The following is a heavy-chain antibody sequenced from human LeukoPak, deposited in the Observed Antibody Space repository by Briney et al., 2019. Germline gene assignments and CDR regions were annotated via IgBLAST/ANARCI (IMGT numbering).Heavy chain of an antibody. V-gene: IGHV6-1*01. Sequence: SQTLSLTCAISGDSVSSNSAAWNWIRQSPSRGLEWLGRTYYRSKWYTDYAVSVKSRITINPDTSKNQFSLQLNSVTPEDTAVYYCARDISLVPTRRYYYGSGSYPRGYYFDYWGQGTLVTVSS. CDR2: TYYRSKWYT. J-gene: IGHJ4*02. CDR3: ARDISLVPTRRYYYGSGSYPRGYYFDY. CDR1: GDSVSSNSAA. D-gene: IGHD3-10*01.